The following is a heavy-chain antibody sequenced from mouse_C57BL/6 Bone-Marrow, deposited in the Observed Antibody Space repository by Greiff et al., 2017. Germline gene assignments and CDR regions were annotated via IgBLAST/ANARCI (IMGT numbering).Heavy chain of an antibody. V-gene: IGHV1-59*01. CDR3: AREGDYYYAAWFAY. J-gene: IGHJ3*01. CDR2: IVPSDSYT. Sequence: QVQLQQPGAELVRPGTSVKLSCKASGYTFTSYWMHWVKQRPGQGLEWIGVIVPSDSYTNYNQKFKGKATLTVDTSSSTAYMQLSSLTSEDSAVYYCAREGDYYYAAWFAYWGQGTLVTVSA. D-gene: IGHD1-1*01. CDR1: GYTFTSYW.